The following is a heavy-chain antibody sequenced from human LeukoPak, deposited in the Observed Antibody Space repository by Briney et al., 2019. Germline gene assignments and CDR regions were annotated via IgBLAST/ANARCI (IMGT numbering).Heavy chain of an antibody. CDR1: GGSISSGSYY. Sequence: SETLSLTCTVSGGSISSGSYYWSWIRQPAGKGLEWIGRIYTSGSTNYNPSLKSRVTISVDTSKNQFSLKLSSVTAADTAVYYCARSSGYYSDYFDYWGQGTLVTVSS. CDR3: ARSSGYYSDYFDY. V-gene: IGHV4-61*02. D-gene: IGHD3-22*01. J-gene: IGHJ4*02. CDR2: IYTSGST.